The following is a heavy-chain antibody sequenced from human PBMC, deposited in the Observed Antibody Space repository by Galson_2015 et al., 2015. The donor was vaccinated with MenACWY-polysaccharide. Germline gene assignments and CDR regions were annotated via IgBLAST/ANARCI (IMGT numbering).Heavy chain of an antibody. CDR1: GFTFSSYA. CDR3: AKDLADSDYDFWSGYYTGYFDY. J-gene: IGHJ4*02. Sequence: SLRLSCAASGFTFSSYAMSWVRQAPGKGLEWVSAISGSGGSTYYADSVKGRFTISRDNSKNTLYLQMNSQRAEDTAVYYCAKDLADSDYDFWSGYYTGYFDYWGQGTLV. CDR2: ISGSGGST. D-gene: IGHD3-3*01. V-gene: IGHV3-23*01.